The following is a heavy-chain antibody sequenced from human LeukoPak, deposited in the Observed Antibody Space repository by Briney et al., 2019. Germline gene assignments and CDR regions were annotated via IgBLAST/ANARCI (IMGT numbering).Heavy chain of an antibody. Sequence: PGGSLRLSCAASGFTFRSYAMSWVRQAPGKGLEWVSAISGTGGSTYYADSVKGRFTTSRDNSKNTLYLQMNSLRAEDTAIYYCAKGSCSGTSCYSDYWGQGTLVTVSS. CDR3: AKGSCSGTSCYSDY. J-gene: IGHJ4*02. V-gene: IGHV3-23*01. D-gene: IGHD2-2*02. CDR1: GFTFRSYA. CDR2: ISGTGGST.